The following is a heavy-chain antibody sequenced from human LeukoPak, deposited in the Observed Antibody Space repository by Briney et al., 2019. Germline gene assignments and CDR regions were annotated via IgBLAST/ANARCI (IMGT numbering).Heavy chain of an antibody. Sequence: GGSLRLSCAASGFTFSNYWMHWVRQAPGEALMWVSRIKSDGSSTTYADSVKGRFTISRDDAKNTLYLQMNSLRAEDTAVYYCSRDSLSSCGGDCYPGLDVWGQGTTVTVSS. CDR2: IKSDGSST. D-gene: IGHD2-21*02. V-gene: IGHV3-74*01. CDR1: GFTFSNYW. J-gene: IGHJ6*02. CDR3: SRDSLSSCGGDCYPGLDV.